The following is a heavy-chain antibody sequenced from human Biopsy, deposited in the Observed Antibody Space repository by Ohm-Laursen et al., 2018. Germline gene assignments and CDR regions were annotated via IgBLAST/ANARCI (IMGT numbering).Heavy chain of an antibody. V-gene: IGHV4-59*08. CDR3: ARRGSGGRSFDH. Sequence: GTLSLTCAVSGGSISSFYWNWIRQLPGKGPEWIGDISDSGSTNYKPSLKSRVIISVDTSKNQFSLNLSSVTAADTAVYYCARRGSGGRSFDHWGQGTLATVSS. CDR2: ISDSGST. J-gene: IGHJ4*02. CDR1: GGSISSFY. D-gene: IGHD2-15*01.